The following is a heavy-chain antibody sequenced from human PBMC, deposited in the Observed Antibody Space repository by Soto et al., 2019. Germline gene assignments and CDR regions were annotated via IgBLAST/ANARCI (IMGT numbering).Heavy chain of an antibody. V-gene: IGHV3-30-3*01. CDR1: GFSLSNYA. D-gene: IGHD5-18*01. CDR2: MLHDGSNE. J-gene: IGHJ6*02. CDR3: ARPQRGYNYGRHYYFGLYV. Sequence: QMQLVESGGGVVQPGRSLRLSCAASGFSLSNYAMYWVRQAPGKGLEWVAVMLHDGSNEYYADSVKVRFTISRDTSKNTLYLQMKSLGPEDTALYYCARPQRGYNYGRHYYFGLYVWGQGTTVTVSS.